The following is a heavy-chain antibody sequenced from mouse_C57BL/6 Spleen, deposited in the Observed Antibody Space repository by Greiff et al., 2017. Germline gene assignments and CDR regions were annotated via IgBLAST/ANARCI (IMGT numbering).Heavy chain of an antibody. CDR2: ISYDGSH. Sequence: ESGPGLVQPSQSLSLTSSVTVYSITSGYYWNWVRQFPGNKLEWMGYISYDGSHHYTPSPKNRIPITRDTSKNQFFLKLNSVTTEDTATYYCARDSSGYVWFAYWGHGSLVSGSA. V-gene: IGHV3-6*01. D-gene: IGHD3-2*02. J-gene: IGHJ3*01. CDR3: ARDSSGYVWFAY. CDR1: VYSITSGYY.